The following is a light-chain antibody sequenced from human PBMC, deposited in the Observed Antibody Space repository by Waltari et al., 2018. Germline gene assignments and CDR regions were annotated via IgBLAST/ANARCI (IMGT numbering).Light chain of an antibody. V-gene: IGLV3-19*01. J-gene: IGLJ2*01. Sequence: SSDLTQDPSLSVALGQTVRITCQGDSLRRYYASWYQQRPGQAPILVLYGPDNRPSGIPDRFSCSTSGNTASLTITGAQAEDEADSYCHSRETFSTRLFGGGTRLTV. CDR3: HSRETFSTRL. CDR1: SLRRYY. CDR2: GPD.